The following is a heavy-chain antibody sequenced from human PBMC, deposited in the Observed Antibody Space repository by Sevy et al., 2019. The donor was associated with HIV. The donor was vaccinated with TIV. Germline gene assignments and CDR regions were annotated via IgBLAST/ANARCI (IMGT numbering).Heavy chain of an antibody. V-gene: IGHV4-30-4*01. J-gene: IGHJ5*02. Sequence: SETLSLTCTVSGGSISSGDYYWSWIRQPPGKGLEWIGYIYYSGSTYYNPSLKSRVTISVDTSKSQFSLKLSSVTAADTAVYYCARGSGSSWFDPWGQGTLVTVSS. D-gene: IGHD3-10*01. CDR1: GGSISSGDYY. CDR2: IYYSGST. CDR3: ARGSGSSWFDP.